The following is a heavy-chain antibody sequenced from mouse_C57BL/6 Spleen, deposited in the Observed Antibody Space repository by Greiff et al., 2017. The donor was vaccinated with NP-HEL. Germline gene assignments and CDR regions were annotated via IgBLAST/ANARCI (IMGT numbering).Heavy chain of an antibody. CDR1: GYTFTSYW. V-gene: IGHV1-52*01. D-gene: IGHD1-1*01. Sequence: QVQLQQPGAELVRPGSSVKLSCKASGYTFTSYWMHRVKQRPIQGLEWIGNIDPSDSETHYNQKFKDKATLTVDKSSSTAYMQLSSLTSEDSAVYYCARRDYYGSSYPYFDVWGTGTTVTVSS. J-gene: IGHJ1*03. CDR2: IDPSDSET. CDR3: ARRDYYGSSYPYFDV.